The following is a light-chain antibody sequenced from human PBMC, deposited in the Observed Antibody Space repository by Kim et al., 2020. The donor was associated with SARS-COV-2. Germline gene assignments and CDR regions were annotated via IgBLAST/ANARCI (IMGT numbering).Light chain of an antibody. CDR1: SLRSYY. Sequence: SALTQDPAVSVALGQTVRITCQGDSLRSYYASWYQQKPGQAPVLVIYGKNNRPSGIPDRFSGSSSGNTASLTITGAQAEDEADYYCNSRDSSGNHQVVF. V-gene: IGLV3-19*01. J-gene: IGLJ2*01. CDR3: NSRDSSGNHQVV. CDR2: GKN.